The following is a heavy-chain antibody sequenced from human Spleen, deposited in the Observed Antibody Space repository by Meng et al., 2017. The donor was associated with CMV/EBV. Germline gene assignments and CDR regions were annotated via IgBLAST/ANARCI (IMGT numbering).Heavy chain of an antibody. V-gene: IGHV3-21*01. CDR3: ARDRLQWELGRYGMDV. D-gene: IGHD1-26*01. CDR2: ISSSSSYM. Sequence: GESLKISCAASGFTFSSYSMNWVRQAPGKGLEWVSSISSSSSYMYYADSVKGRFTISRDNAKNSLYLQMNSLRAEDTAVYYCARDRLQWELGRYGMDVWGQGTTVTVSS. CDR1: GFTFSSYS. J-gene: IGHJ6*02.